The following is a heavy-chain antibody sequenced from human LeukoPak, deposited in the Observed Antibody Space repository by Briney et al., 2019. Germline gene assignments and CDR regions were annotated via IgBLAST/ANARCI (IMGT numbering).Heavy chain of an antibody. J-gene: IGHJ4*02. Sequence: SETLSLTCAVYGGSFSGYYWSWIRQPPGKGLEWIGEINHSGSTNYNPSLKSRVTISVDTSKNQFSLKLTSVTAADTAMYYCASSLYDTRGYYFDYWGQGTLVTVSS. CDR3: ASSLYDTRGYYFDY. D-gene: IGHD3-22*01. CDR2: INHSGST. CDR1: GGSFSGYY. V-gene: IGHV4-34*01.